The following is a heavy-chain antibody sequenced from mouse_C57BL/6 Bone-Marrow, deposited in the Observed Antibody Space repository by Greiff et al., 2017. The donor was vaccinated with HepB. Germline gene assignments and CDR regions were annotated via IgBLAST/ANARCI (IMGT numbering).Heavy chain of an antibody. CDR1: GFSLTSYG. CDR2: IWGVGST. V-gene: IGHV2-6*01. J-gene: IGHJ3*01. Sequence: VQLQQSGPGLVAPSQSLSITCTVSGFSLTSYGVDWVRQSPGKGLEWLGVIWGVGSTNYNSALKSRLSISKDNSKSQVFLKMNSLQTDDTAMYYCARRGGDDGYYAYWGQGTLVTVSA. D-gene: IGHD2-3*01. CDR3: ARRGGDDGYYAY.